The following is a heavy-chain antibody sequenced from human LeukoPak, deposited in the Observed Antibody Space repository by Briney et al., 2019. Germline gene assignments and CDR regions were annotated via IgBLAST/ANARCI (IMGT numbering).Heavy chain of an antibody. CDR2: INHSGST. CDR3: ARGRGCSGGSCYSGYYYYYYMDV. D-gene: IGHD2-15*01. Sequence: SETLSLTCAVYGGPFSGYYWSWIRQPPGKGLEWIGEINHSGSTNYNPSLKSRVTISVDTSKNQFSLKLSSVTAADTAVYYCARGRGCSGGSCYSGYYYYYYMDVWGKGTTVTVSS. CDR1: GGPFSGYY. V-gene: IGHV4-34*01. J-gene: IGHJ6*03.